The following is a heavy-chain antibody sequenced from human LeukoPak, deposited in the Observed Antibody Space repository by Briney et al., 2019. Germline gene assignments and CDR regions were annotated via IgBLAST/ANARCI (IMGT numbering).Heavy chain of an antibody. J-gene: IGHJ4*02. V-gene: IGHV5-51*01. Sequence: GESLKISCKGSGYSFTSYWIGWVRQMPGKGLEWMGIIYPGDSDTRYSPSFQGHVTLSADRSISTAYLQWSSLEASDTAMYYCARVGMFWQLALFDYWGQGTLVTVSS. D-gene: IGHD6-6*01. CDR1: GYSFTSYW. CDR3: ARVGMFWQLALFDY. CDR2: IYPGDSDT.